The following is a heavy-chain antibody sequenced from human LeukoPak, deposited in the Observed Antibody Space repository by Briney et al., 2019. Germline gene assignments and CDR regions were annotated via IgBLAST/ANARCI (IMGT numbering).Heavy chain of an antibody. D-gene: IGHD1-26*01. J-gene: IGHJ6*02. CDR2: IYYSGST. V-gene: IGHV4-59*01. CDR1: GDSISSYY. Sequence: SETLSLTCTVSGDSISSYYWSWLRQPPGKGLEGIGYIYYSGSTNYNPSLKSRVTISVDTSKNQFSLKLSSVTAADTAVYYCARISGYDGMDVWGQGTTVTVSS. CDR3: ARISGYDGMDV.